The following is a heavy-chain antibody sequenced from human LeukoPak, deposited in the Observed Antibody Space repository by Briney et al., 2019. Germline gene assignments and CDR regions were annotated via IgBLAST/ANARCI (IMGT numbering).Heavy chain of an antibody. V-gene: IGHV3-53*01. CDR3: ARESYHYDSSRELDY. Sequence: GGSLRLSCAASGFSVSSNYMTWVRQAPGKGLEWLSVTYSGGTTYYADSVKGRFTISRDNSKNTLYLQMNSLRAEDTAVYYCARESYHYDSSRELDYWGQGTLVTVSS. J-gene: IGHJ4*02. D-gene: IGHD3-22*01. CDR2: TYSGGTT. CDR1: GFSVSSNY.